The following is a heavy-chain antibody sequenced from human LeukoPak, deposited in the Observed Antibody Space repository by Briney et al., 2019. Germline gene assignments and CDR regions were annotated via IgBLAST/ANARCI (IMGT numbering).Heavy chain of an antibody. Sequence: SVKVSCKASGGTFSSYAISWVRQAPGQGLEWMGRIIPIFGIANYAQKFQGRVTITADKSTSTAYMELSSLRSEATAVYYCAREEDLWAAAGTIDYWGQGTLVTVSS. J-gene: IGHJ4*02. D-gene: IGHD6-13*01. CDR2: IIPIFGIA. CDR1: GGTFSSYA. V-gene: IGHV1-69*04. CDR3: AREEDLWAAAGTIDY.